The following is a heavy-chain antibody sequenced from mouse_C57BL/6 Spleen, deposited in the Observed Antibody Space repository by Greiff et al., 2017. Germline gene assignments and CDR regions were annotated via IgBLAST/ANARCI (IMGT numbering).Heavy chain of an antibody. D-gene: IGHD2-4*01. CDR2: IHPNSGST. CDR1: GYTFTSYW. V-gene: IGHV1-64*01. Sequence: VQLQQPGAELVKPGASVKLSCKASGYTFTSYWMHWVKQRPGQGLEWIGMIHPNSGSTNYNEKFKSKATLTVDKSSSTAYMQLSSLTSEDSAVYYCAIGGYYDYERAMDYWGQGTSVTVSS. J-gene: IGHJ4*01. CDR3: AIGGYYDYERAMDY.